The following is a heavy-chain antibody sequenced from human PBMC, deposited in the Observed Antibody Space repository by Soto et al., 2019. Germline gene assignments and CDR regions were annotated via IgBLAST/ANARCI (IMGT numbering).Heavy chain of an antibody. CDR2: MNPNSGNT. CDR3: ARGDWFGNWLAP. V-gene: IGHV1-8*02. Sequence: QVPLVQSGSEVKKPGASVKVSCQSFGYSFTSFDVPCVRQASGQGLEWMGWMNPNSGNTDYAQRFQGRVTRTRNTSINTAYMEVNSLTSEDTAVYYCARGDWFGNWLAPWGQGTLVTVSS. J-gene: IGHJ5*02. D-gene: IGHD3-9*01. CDR1: GYSFTSFD.